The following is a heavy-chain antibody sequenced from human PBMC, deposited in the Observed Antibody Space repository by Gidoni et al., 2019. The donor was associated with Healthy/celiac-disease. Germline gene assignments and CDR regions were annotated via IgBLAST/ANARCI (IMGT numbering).Heavy chain of an antibody. CDR2: IFYSGSP. V-gene: IGHV4-39*01. CDR1: GGSISSSSYY. J-gene: IGHJ6*02. D-gene: IGHD6-6*01. Sequence: QLQLQESGPGLVKPSETLSLTCTVSGGSISSSSYYWGWPRRPPGKGLEWIGSIFYSGSPYYNPSLKSRVTISVDTSKNQFSLKLSSVTAADTAVYYCARPGGKGLAARLEGGYYYGMDVWGQGTTVTVSS. CDR3: ARPGGKGLAARLEGGYYYGMDV.